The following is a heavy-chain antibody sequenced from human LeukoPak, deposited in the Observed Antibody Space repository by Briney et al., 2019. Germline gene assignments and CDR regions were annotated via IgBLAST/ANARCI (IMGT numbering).Heavy chain of an antibody. CDR1: GGSFSGYY. CDR3: ARAPNYDFWSGYLDY. CDR2: IYYSGST. V-gene: IGHV4-59*08. D-gene: IGHD3-3*01. Sequence: SETLSLTCAVYGGSFSGYYWSWIRQPPGKGLEWIGYIYYSGSTNYNPSLKSRVTISVDTSKNQFSLKLSSVTAADTAVYYCARAPNYDFWSGYLDYWGQGTLVTVSS. J-gene: IGHJ4*02.